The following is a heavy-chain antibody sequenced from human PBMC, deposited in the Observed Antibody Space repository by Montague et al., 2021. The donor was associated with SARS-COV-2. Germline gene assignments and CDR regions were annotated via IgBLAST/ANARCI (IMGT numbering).Heavy chain of an antibody. V-gene: IGHV4-31*03. J-gene: IGHJ5*02. CDR3: ARVIAGYCSSTSCYTGWFDP. CDR1: GGSISSGGYY. D-gene: IGHD2-2*02. Sequence: TLSLTCTVSGGSISSGGYYWSWTRQHPGKGLEWIGYIYYSGSTYYNPSLKSRVTISVDTSKNQFSLKLSSVTAADTAVYYCARVIAGYCSSTSCYTGWFDPWGQGTLVTVSS. CDR2: IYYSGST.